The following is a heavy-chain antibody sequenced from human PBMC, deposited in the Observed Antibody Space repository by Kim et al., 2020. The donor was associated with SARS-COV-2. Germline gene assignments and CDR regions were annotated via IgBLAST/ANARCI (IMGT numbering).Heavy chain of an antibody. V-gene: IGHV1-69*04. CDR2: IIPILGIA. Sequence: SVKVSCKASGGTFSSYAISWVRQAPGQGLEWMGRIIPILGIANYAQKFQGRVTITADKSTSTAYMELSSLRSEDTAVYYCASLSSSGWYYFDYWGQGTLVTVSS. CDR3: ASLSSSGWYYFDY. CDR1: GGTFSSYA. J-gene: IGHJ4*02. D-gene: IGHD6-19*01.